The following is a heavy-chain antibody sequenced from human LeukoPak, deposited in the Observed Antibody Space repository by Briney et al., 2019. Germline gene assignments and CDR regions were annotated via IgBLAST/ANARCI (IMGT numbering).Heavy chain of an antibody. CDR2: IYYSGST. V-gene: IGHV4-39*01. D-gene: IGHD4-23*01. Sequence: SETLSLTCTVSGGSISSSIYYWGWIRQPPGKGLEWIGSIYYSGSTYYNPSLKSRVTISVDTSKNQFSLKLSSVTAADTAVYYCARHGFFTHRWDYFDYWGQGTLVTVSS. J-gene: IGHJ4*02. CDR1: GGSISSSIYY. CDR3: ARHGFFTHRWDYFDY.